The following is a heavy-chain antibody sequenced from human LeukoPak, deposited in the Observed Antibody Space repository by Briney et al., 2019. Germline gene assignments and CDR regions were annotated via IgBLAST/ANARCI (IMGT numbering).Heavy chain of an antibody. D-gene: IGHD3-10*01. CDR1: GFTFSSYA. J-gene: IGHJ4*02. CDR2: IRGSGDIT. Sequence: PGGSLRLSCAASGFTFSSYAMSWVRQAPGKGLEWVSGIRGSGDITYYADSVKGRFTISRDNSKNTLYLQMNSLRAEDTALYYCARERGRGVISPYFDQWGQGTLVTVSS. CDR3: ARERGRGVISPYFDQ. V-gene: IGHV3-23*01.